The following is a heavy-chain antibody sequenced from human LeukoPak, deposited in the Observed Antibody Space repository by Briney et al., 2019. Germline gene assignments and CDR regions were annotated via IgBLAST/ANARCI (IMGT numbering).Heavy chain of an antibody. CDR1: GGSISSSSYY. J-gene: IGHJ5*02. D-gene: IGHD2-2*01. Sequence: SETLSLTCTVSGGSISSSSYYWGWIRQPPGKGLEWIGSIYYSGSTYYNPSLKSRVTMSVDTSKNQFSLKLSSVTAADTAVYYCARGVPYQLLRADWFDPWGQGTLVTVSS. CDR2: IYYSGST. CDR3: ARGVPYQLLRADWFDP. V-gene: IGHV4-39*01.